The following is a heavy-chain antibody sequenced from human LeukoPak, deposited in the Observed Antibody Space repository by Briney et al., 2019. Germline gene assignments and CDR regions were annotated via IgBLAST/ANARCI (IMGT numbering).Heavy chain of an antibody. J-gene: IGHJ4*02. V-gene: IGHV1-2*04. CDR3: ARAGGYYDSSGFDY. CDR1: GYTFTSYG. Sequence: GASVKVSCKASGYTFTSYGISWVRQAPGQGLEWMGWINPNSGGTNYAQKFQGWVTMTRDTSISTAYMELSRLRSDDTAVYYCARAGGYYDSSGFDYWGQGTLVTVSS. CDR2: INPNSGGT. D-gene: IGHD3-22*01.